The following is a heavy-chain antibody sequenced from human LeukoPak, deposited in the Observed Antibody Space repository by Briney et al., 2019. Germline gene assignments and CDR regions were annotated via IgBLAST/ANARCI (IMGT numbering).Heavy chain of an antibody. D-gene: IGHD6-19*01. CDR3: AGDKTTGGWYEFDY. CDR1: GFTVSSNY. Sequence: GGSLRLSCAASGFTVSSNYMSWVRQAPGKGLECVSVISDGGDTYYADSVKGRFTISRDNSKNTLYLQMNSLRAEDTAVYYCAGDKTTGGWYEFDYWGQGTLVTVSS. CDR2: ISDGGDT. J-gene: IGHJ4*02. V-gene: IGHV3-53*01.